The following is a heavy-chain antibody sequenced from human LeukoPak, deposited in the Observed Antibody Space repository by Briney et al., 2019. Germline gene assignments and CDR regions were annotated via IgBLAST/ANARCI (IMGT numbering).Heavy chain of an antibody. CDR2: ISYDGSNK. V-gene: IGHV3-30-3*01. J-gene: IGHJ4*02. CDR1: GFTFSSYA. CDR3: ARGSPYYYDSSGYYYYGY. D-gene: IGHD3-22*01. Sequence: GRSLRLSCAASGFTFSSYAMHWVRQAPGKGLEWVAVISYDGSNKYYADSVKGRFTISRDNSKNTLYLQMNSLRAEDTAVYYCARGSPYYYDSSGYYYYGYWGQGTLVTVSS.